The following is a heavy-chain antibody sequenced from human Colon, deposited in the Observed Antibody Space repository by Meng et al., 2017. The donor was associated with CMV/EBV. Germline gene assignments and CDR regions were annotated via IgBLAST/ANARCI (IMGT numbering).Heavy chain of an antibody. Sequence: SETLSLTCTVSGASISTSSYFWGWVRQPPGKGLEWIATIYYSGSTDYNPSLQRRVTMSVDTSKNHFSLNLTSVTASDTAVYYCKNRAYSQGQDFWGQGTLVTVSS. J-gene: IGHJ4*02. CDR1: GASISTSSYF. CDR3: KNRAYSQGQDF. D-gene: IGHD2-21*01. V-gene: IGHV4-39*02. CDR2: IYYSGST.